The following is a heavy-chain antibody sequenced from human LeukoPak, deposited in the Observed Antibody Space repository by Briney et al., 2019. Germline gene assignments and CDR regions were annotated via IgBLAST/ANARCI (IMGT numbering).Heavy chain of an antibody. CDR1: GGSFSGYY. Sequence: SETLSLTCAVYGGSFSGYYWSWIRQPPGKGLEWIGEINHSGSTNYNPSLKSRVTISVDTSKNQFSLKLSSVTAADTAVYYCARFLVAAAGSRRYNWFDPWGQGTLATVSS. J-gene: IGHJ5*02. V-gene: IGHV4-34*01. D-gene: IGHD6-13*01. CDR2: INHSGST. CDR3: ARFLVAAAGSRRYNWFDP.